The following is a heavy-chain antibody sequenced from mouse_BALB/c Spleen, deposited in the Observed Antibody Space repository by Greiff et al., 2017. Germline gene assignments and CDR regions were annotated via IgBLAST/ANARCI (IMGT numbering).Heavy chain of an antibody. CDR2: ISNGGGST. J-gene: IGHJ4*01. CDR1: GFTFSSYT. CDR3: ATYYRYDYAMDY. Sequence: EVQGVESGGGLVQPGGSLKLSCAASGFTFSSYTMSWVRQTPEKRLEWVAYISNGGGSTYYPDTVKGRFTISRDNAKNTLYLQMSSLKSEDTAMYYCATYYRYDYAMDYWGQGTSVTVSS. D-gene: IGHD2-14*01. V-gene: IGHV5-12-2*01.